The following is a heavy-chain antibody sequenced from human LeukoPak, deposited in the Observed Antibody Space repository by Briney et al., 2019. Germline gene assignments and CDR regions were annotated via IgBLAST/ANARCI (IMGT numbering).Heavy chain of an antibody. J-gene: IGHJ4*02. D-gene: IGHD1-1*01. Sequence: ASVKVSCKAFGYTITGYYIHWVRQAPGQGLEWMGWINPNNGGTTSAQKFQGRVTMTRDTSIGTAYMELNRLTYDDTAVYYCGRDRHWNQGNFDYWGQGTLVTVPS. CDR1: GYTITGYY. CDR2: INPNNGGT. V-gene: IGHV1-2*02. CDR3: GRDRHWNQGNFDY.